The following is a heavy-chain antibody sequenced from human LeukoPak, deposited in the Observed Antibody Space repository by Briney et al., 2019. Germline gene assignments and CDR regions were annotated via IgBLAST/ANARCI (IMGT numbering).Heavy chain of an antibody. CDR3: ATQDYYDSGGDY. D-gene: IGHD3-22*01. V-gene: IGHV4-39*07. CDR2: IYYSGST. Sequence: SETLSLTCTVSGGSISSSSYYWGWIRQPPGKGLEWIGSIYYSGSTYYNPSLKSRVTTSVDTSKNQFSLKLSSVTAADTAVYYCATQDYYDSGGDYWGQGTLVTVSS. CDR1: GGSISSSSYY. J-gene: IGHJ4*02.